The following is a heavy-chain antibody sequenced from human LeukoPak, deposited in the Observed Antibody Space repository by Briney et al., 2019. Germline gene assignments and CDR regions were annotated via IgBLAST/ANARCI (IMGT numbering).Heavy chain of an antibody. CDR2: NNHSGST. J-gene: IGHJ4*02. Sequence: SETLSLTCAVYGGSFSGYYWSWIRQPPGKGLEWIGENNHSGSTNYNPSLKSRVTISVDTSKNQFSLKLSSVTAADTAVYYCARGQGRDDYKVYYFDYWGQGTLVTVSS. D-gene: IGHD5-24*01. CDR3: ARGQGRDDYKVYYFDY. V-gene: IGHV4-34*01. CDR1: GGSFSGYY.